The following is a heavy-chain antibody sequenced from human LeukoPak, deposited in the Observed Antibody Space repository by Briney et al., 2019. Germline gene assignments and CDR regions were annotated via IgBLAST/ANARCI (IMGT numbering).Heavy chain of an antibody. CDR1: GFTISSYW. V-gene: IGHV3-74*01. J-gene: IGHJ3*02. CDR3: ARGGSPPEALGDTFDI. Sequence: GGSLRLSCAASGFTISSYWMHWVRQAPGKGLVRVSRINGDGSSTINADSVKGRFTISRDNAKSTLYLQMNSLRVDDTAVYYCARGGSPPEALGDTFDIWGQGTMVTVSS. CDR2: INGDGSST. D-gene: IGHD1-26*01.